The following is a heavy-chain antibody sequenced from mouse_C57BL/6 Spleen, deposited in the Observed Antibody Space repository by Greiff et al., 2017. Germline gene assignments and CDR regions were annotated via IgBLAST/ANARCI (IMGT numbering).Heavy chain of an antibody. CDR1: GFTFSDYG. D-gene: IGHD2-2*01. CDR3: ARENYGYDEWFAY. CDR2: ISSGSSTI. J-gene: IGHJ3*01. Sequence: EVKVVESGGGLVKPGGSLKLSCAASGFTFSDYGMHWVRQAPEKGLEWVAYISSGSSTIYYADTVKGRFTISRDNAKNTLFLQMTSLRSEDTAMYYCARENYGYDEWFAYWGQGTLVTVSA. V-gene: IGHV5-17*01.